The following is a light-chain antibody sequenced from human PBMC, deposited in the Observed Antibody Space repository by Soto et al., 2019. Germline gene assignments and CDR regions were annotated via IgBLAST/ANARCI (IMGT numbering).Light chain of an antibody. CDR2: DAS. Sequence: ESVLTQSPGTLSLSPGERATLSCRASQTVRNNYLAWYQQKPGQAPRLLIYDASSRATGIPDRFSGGGSGTDFTLTISRLEPEDFAVYYCHQFSSYPLTFGGGTKVDIK. J-gene: IGKJ4*01. CDR1: QTVRNNY. CDR3: HQFSSYPLT. V-gene: IGKV3-20*01.